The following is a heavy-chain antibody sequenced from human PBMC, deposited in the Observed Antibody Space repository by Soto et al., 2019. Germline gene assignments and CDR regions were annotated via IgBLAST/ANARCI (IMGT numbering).Heavy chain of an antibody. D-gene: IGHD3-10*01. V-gene: IGHV4-39*01. Sequence: SETLSLTCTVSGGSISSSSYYWGWIRQPPGKGLEWIGSIYYSGSTYYNPSLKSRVTISVDTSKNQFSLKLSSVTAADTAVYYCARLTGDHYYYGSGSSVEGIDYWGQGTLVTVSS. CDR1: GGSISSSSYY. CDR2: IYYSGST. CDR3: ARLTGDHYYYGSGSSVEGIDY. J-gene: IGHJ4*02.